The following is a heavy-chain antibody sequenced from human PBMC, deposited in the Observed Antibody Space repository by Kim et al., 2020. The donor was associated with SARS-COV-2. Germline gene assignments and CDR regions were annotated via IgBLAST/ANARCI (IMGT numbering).Heavy chain of an antibody. Sequence: GGSLRLSCAASGFTYAMTWVRQAPGKGLEWVSSVSGGGFVTYYADSVKGGFTISRDTSKNTLYLQMNSLGDEDTALYSVSKRGNGTYMDWYSGNWGHGT. J-gene: IGHJ4*01. CDR2: VSGGGFVT. D-gene: IGHD1-26*01. CDR1: GFTYA. V-gene: IGHV3-23*01. CDR3: SKRGNGTYMDWYSGN.